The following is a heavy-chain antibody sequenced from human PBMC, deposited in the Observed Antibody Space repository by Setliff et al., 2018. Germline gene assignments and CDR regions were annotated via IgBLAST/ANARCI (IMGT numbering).Heavy chain of an antibody. J-gene: IGHJ4*02. CDR3: ARINFYVSSGYYYAPDF. D-gene: IGHD3-22*01. V-gene: IGHV1-18*01. CDR2: INNYSFKT. Sequence: ASVKVSCKASGYTFTNYGITRVRQAPGQGLEWMGWINNYSFKTTYPQKFLDRVTVTTDTSATTAYMELKNLRSDDTAVYYCARINFYVSSGYYYAPDFWGQGTLVTVSS. CDR1: GYTFTNYG.